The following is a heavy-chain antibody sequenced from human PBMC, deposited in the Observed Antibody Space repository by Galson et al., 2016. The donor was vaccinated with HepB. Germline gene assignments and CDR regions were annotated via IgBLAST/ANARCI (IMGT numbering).Heavy chain of an antibody. V-gene: IGHV3-7*03. CDR2: IKHDGSEI. CDR1: GFIFTDYW. Sequence: SLRLSCAASGFIFTDYWMTWVRQAPGKGLEWVAYIKHDGSEISYVDSVRGRFTISRDKAKISVYLQMHNLRAEDTALYYCATTVYGYSDYWGQGTLVTVSS. D-gene: IGHD3-22*01. J-gene: IGHJ4*02. CDR3: ATTVYGYSDY.